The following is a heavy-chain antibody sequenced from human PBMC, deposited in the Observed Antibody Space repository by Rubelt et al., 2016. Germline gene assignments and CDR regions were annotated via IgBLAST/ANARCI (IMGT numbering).Heavy chain of an antibody. CDR2: ISSDGTNK. D-gene: IGHD6-19*01. V-gene: IGHV3-30*04. J-gene: IGHJ4*02. CDR1: GFTFSSYA. Sequence: QVQLVESGGGVVQPGRSLRLSCAASGFTFSSYAMHWVRQAPGKGLERVAVISSDGTNKYYADSVKGRFTISRDNSKNTLYLQMNSLRAEDTAVYYCASSSGWYFDYWGQGTLVTVSS. CDR3: ASSSGWYFDY.